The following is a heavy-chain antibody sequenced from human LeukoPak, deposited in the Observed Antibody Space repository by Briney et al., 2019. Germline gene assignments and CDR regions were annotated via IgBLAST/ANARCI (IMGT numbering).Heavy chain of an antibody. CDR3: ARGSVAVMLGY. V-gene: IGHV4-59*01. Sequence: SETLSLTCTVSGGSISSYHWSWIRQPPGKGLEWIGYIYYSGSTNYNPSLKSRVTISVDTSKNQFSLKLSSVTAADTAVYYCARGSVAVMLGYWGQGTLVTVSS. J-gene: IGHJ4*02. CDR1: GGSISSYH. CDR2: IYYSGST. D-gene: IGHD2-21*01.